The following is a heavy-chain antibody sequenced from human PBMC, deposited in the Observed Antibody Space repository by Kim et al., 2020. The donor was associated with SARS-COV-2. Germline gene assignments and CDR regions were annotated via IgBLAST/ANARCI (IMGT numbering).Heavy chain of an antibody. CDR1: GFTFSSYG. V-gene: IGHV3-23*01. CDR2: ISGGGGRT. Sequence: GGSLRLSCAASGFTFSSYGMSWVRQAPGKGLEWVSGISGGGGRTYYADSVQGRFTISRDNSRNTVYLQMNSLRADDTAVYFCAKAKGWGQGTLVTVSS. J-gene: IGHJ4*02. CDR3: AKAKG.